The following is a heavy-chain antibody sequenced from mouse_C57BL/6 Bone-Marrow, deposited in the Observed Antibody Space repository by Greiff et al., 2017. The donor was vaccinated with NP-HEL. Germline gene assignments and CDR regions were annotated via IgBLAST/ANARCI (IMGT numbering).Heavy chain of an antibody. CDR1: GYTFTDYE. J-gene: IGHJ2*01. D-gene: IGHD2-4*01. Sequence: VQLQQSGAELVRPGASVTLSCKASGYTFTDYEMHWVKQTPVHGLEWIGAIDPETGGTAYNQKFKGKAILTADKSSSTAYMELRSLTSEDSAVYYCTRQGYYDYAGYFDYWGQGTTLTVSS. V-gene: IGHV1-15*01. CDR3: TRQGYYDYAGYFDY. CDR2: IDPETGGT.